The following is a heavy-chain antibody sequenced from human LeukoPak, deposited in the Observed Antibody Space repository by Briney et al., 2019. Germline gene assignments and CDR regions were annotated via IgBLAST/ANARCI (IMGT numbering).Heavy chain of an antibody. Sequence: GESLKISCKGSGYSFTSYWIGWVRQMPGKGLGWMAIIHPGDSDPRYSPSFQGQVTISVDKSITTAYLQWSSLKASDTAMYYCARPVVLHEAFYFDSWGQGSLVTVSS. J-gene: IGHJ4*02. CDR2: IHPGDSDP. CDR1: GYSFTSYW. D-gene: IGHD6-6*01. V-gene: IGHV5-51*01. CDR3: ARPVVLHEAFYFDS.